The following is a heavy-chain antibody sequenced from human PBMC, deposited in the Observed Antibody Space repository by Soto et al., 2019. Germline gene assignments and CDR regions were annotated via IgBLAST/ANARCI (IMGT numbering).Heavy chain of an antibody. D-gene: IGHD2-15*01. Sequence: QVQLLQSGAEVKKPGASVKVSCKASGYRFIDFFLHWVRQAPGQGLEWMGWINPKIGDTNYAQKFQDRVTMTRDTSISVAYMDLSGLNSGDTAVYYCARDNSGANFGYWGQGALVTVS. CDR3: ARDNSGANFGY. CDR2: INPKIGDT. CDR1: GYRFIDFF. V-gene: IGHV1-2*02. J-gene: IGHJ4*02.